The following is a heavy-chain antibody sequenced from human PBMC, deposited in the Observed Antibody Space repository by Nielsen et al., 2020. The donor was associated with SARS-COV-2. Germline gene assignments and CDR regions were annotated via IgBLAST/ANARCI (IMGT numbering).Heavy chain of an antibody. J-gene: IGHJ4*02. Sequence: GESLKISCAASGFTFSDYYMSWIRQAPGKGLEWVSYISSSGSTIYYADSVKGRFTISRDNAQNSLYLQMNSLRAEDTAVYYCARHFSSGYIGRGQENYFDYWGQGTLVTVSS. V-gene: IGHV3-11*01. CDR3: ARHFSSGYIGRGQENYFDY. D-gene: IGHD3-22*01. CDR1: GFTFSDYY. CDR2: ISSSGSTI.